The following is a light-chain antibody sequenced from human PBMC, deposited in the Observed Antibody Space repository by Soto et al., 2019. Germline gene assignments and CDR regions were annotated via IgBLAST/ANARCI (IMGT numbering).Light chain of an antibody. CDR3: QQYYSIPVT. V-gene: IGKV4-1*01. J-gene: IGKJ5*01. CDR2: WAS. CDR1: QSVLYSSNNKNY. Sequence: DIVMTQSPDSLAVSLGERATINCKSSQSVLYSSNNKNYLAWYQQKPGQAPKLLIYWASTRESGVPDRFSGSGSGTDFTLTISSLQAEDVAVYYCQQYYSIPVTFGQGTRLEIE.